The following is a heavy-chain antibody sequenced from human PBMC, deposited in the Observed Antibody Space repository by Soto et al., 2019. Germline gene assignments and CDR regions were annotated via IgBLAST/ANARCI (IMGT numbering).Heavy chain of an antibody. CDR2: IHGGGAPI. CDR1: GFTFSDYY. Sequence: PGGSLRLSCAASGFTFSDYYMSWIRQAPGRGLEWVSYIHGGGAPIFYADSVRGRFTISRDNAHNSVYLQMNSLTVEDTAIYHCAHYSGRYSWGQGTLVTVSS. V-gene: IGHV3-11*04. J-gene: IGHJ4*02. D-gene: IGHD1-26*01. CDR3: AHYSGRYS.